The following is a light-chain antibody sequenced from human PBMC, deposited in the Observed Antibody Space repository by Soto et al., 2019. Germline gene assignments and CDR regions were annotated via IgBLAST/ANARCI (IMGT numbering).Light chain of an antibody. J-gene: IGLJ2*01. V-gene: IGLV1-44*01. CDR3: AAWADSLRPVV. CDR1: RSNIGTYT. CDR2: RNH. Sequence: QSVLTQSPSASATPGQRVTISCSGGRSNIGTYTVNWYQQLPGPAPTLLIYRNHQSPSGVPDLFSGSKSGTSASPATSWPQSEYEAGYYCAAWADSLRPVVFGGGTKLTVL.